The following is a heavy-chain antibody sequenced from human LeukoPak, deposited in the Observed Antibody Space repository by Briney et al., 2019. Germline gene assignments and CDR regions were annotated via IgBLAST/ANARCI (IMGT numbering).Heavy chain of an antibody. J-gene: IGHJ4*02. V-gene: IGHV3-11*01. CDR3: AREWEYFFDSSGYYPLDY. CDR1: RFTLSLYH. CDR2: NSSSGSSI. D-gene: IGHD3-22*01. Sequence: GVSLRLLCGASRFTLSLYHMSWLRHSPGKGLEWVSYNSSSGSSIYYADSVKGRFTISRDNAKNSLYLQMNSLRAEDTAVYYCAREWEYFFDSSGYYPLDYWGQGTLVTVSS.